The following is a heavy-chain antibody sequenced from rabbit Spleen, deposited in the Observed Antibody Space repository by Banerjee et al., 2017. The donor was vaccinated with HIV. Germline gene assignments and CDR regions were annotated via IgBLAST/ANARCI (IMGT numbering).Heavy chain of an antibody. V-gene: IGHV1S40*01. D-gene: IGHD1-1*01. J-gene: IGHJ2*01. CDR1: GVSFTNNNY. CDR3: ARTHTDSSSYSG. Sequence: QSLEESGGDLVKPGASLTLTCTASGVSFTNNNYMCWVRQAPGKGLEWIGIIDASGSTYYATWAKGRFTVSKTSTTVDLKVTSPTTEDTATYFCARTHTDSSSYSGWGQGTLVTVS. CDR2: IDASGST.